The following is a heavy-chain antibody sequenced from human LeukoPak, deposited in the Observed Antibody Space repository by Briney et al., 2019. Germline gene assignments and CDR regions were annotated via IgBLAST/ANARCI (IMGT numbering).Heavy chain of an antibody. CDR1: GGSISSYY. D-gene: IGHD3-22*01. Sequence: SETLSLTCTVSGGSISSYYWSWIRQPAGKGLEWIGRIYTSGSTNYNPSLKSRVTMSVDTSKNQFSLKLSSVTAADTAVYYCARGMDSRGYYALDYWGQGTLVTVSS. CDR2: IYTSGST. CDR3: ARGMDSRGYYALDY. J-gene: IGHJ4*02. V-gene: IGHV4-4*07.